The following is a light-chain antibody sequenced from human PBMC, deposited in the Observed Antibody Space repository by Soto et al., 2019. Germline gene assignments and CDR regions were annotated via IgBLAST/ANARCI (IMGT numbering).Light chain of an antibody. Sequence: SYELTQPPSVSVSPGQTATVSCSGDKLGDKYVCWYQQKPGQSPVVVIYQDSKRPSGIPERFSGSNSGNTATLSISGIQPMAEADYYCQAWDSRTYVFGAGTKLTVL. CDR2: QDS. V-gene: IGLV3-1*01. CDR3: QAWDSRTYV. J-gene: IGLJ1*01. CDR1: KLGDKY.